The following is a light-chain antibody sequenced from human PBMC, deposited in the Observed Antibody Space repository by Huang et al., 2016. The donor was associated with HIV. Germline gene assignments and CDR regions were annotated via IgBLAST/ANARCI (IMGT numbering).Light chain of an antibody. CDR1: QSISSY. CDR3: QQTYSTPKT. Sequence: DIQMTQSPSSLSASVGDRVTITCRTSQSISSYVHWLQQKPGKAPKLLIHTTSSLQGGVSSRFSGSGSVTHFTLTINSLQPEDSATYYCQQTYSTPKTFGQGTKLEIK. J-gene: IGKJ2*01. CDR2: TTS. V-gene: IGKV1-39*01.